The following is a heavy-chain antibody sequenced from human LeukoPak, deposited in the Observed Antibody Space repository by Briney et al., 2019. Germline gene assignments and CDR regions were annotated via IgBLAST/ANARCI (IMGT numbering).Heavy chain of an antibody. D-gene: IGHD5-12*01. CDR2: IYYSGST. V-gene: IGHV4-59*12. CDR1: GGSISDYC. Sequence: SETLSLTCTVSGGSISDYCWSWIRQPPGKGLEWIGCIYYSGSTNYNLSLKSRITINPDTSKNQFSLQLNSVTPEDTAVYFCVRLVGGDIDYWGQGTLVTVSS. J-gene: IGHJ4*02. CDR3: VRLVGGDIDY.